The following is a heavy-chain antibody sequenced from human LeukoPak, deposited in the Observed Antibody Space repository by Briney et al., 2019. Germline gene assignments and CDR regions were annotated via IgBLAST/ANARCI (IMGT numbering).Heavy chain of an antibody. Sequence: SQTLSLTCTISGDSVSSNSASWNWIRQSPSRGLEWLGRTYYRSNWYNDYAVSVKSRININPDISKNQFSLQLNSVTPEDTAVYYCARSQSFYDSSGYPIEGHFDYWGQGTLVAVSS. V-gene: IGHV6-1*01. CDR3: ARSQSFYDSSGYPIEGHFDY. D-gene: IGHD3-22*01. J-gene: IGHJ4*02. CDR1: GDSVSSNSAS. CDR2: TYYRSNWYN.